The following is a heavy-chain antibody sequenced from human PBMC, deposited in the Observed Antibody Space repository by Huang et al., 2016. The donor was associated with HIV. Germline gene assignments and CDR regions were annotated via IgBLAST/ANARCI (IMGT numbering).Heavy chain of an antibody. CDR3: ARGGAGSGWYGAAPTLDI. D-gene: IGHD6-19*01. CDR1: GDSIRSSGYY. CDR2: IYYSGTT. Sequence: QLQLQESGPGLVKPSETLSLTCTVSGDSIRSSGYYWGWVRQPPGKGLEWIGSIYYSGTTHYNPSLESRVSISVDTSNNHFSLRLTSLTATDTAVYCCARGGAGSGWYGAAPTLDIWGQGTMVTVSS. J-gene: IGHJ3*02. V-gene: IGHV4-39*02.